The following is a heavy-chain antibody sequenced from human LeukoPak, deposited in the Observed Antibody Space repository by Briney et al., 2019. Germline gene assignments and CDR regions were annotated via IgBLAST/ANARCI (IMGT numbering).Heavy chain of an antibody. J-gene: IGHJ3*01. D-gene: IGHD3-22*01. Sequence: GEPLKISSKGSGSGFTNYWITWVRQMPGKGLEWVGIINPGDSDSRYSPSFPGQVTLSADKSISTASLQWSSLKASDRAMYYGAGPESTGYYVLWGQGTLVTVSS. CDR1: GSGFTNYW. CDR2: INPGDSDS. V-gene: IGHV5-51*01. CDR3: AGPESTGYYVL.